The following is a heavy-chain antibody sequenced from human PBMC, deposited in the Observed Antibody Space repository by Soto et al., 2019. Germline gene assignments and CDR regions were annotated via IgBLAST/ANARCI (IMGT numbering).Heavy chain of an antibody. J-gene: IGHJ6*02. CDR2: ISYDVSNK. V-gene: IGHV3-30*17. CDR3: ARPQGPVVPASYYYYGMDV. D-gene: IGHD2-2*01. CDR1: GFNFSSYA. Sequence: GGSLRLSCAASGFNFSSYAMHWVRQDPVKGLHWVAVISYDVSNKYYADSVKGRFTISRDNSKNTLYLQMNSLRAEDTAVYYCARPQGPVVPASYYYYGMDVWGQGTTVTVSS.